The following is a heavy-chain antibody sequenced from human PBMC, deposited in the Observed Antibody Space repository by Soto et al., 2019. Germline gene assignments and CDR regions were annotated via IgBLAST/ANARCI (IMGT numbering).Heavy chain of an antibody. CDR2: IVPIFGVT. V-gene: IGHV1-69*01. D-gene: IGHD3-22*01. CDR3: ARPDEGGYASNHHYYYAMDV. Sequence: QVQLVQSGAEVKKPGSSVKVSCKASGGDFRRYAISWVRQAPGQGLEWMGGIVPIFGVTNYAQRFQGRLTITADESTSTAYMDLINLRSEDTAVYFCARPDEGGYASNHHYYYAMDVWGQGTTVTVTS. J-gene: IGHJ6*02. CDR1: GGDFRRYA.